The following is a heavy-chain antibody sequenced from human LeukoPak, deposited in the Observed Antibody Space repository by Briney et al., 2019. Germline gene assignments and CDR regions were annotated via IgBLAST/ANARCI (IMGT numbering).Heavy chain of an antibody. D-gene: IGHD1/OR15-1a*01. J-gene: IGHJ4*02. CDR2: ISGSGHST. Sequence: PGGSLRLSCAASGFTFSNYGMAWVRPVLGKGVEWVSAISGSGHSTYYADSVKGRFTIARDNSKNTLYLQMSSLRAEDTAVYYCAKESGATWNIDSWGQGTLVTVSS. CDR1: GFTFSNYG. V-gene: IGHV3-23*01. CDR3: AKESGATWNIDS.